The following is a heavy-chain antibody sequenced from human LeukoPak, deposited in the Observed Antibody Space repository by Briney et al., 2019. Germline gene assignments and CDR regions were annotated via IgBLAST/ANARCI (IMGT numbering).Heavy chain of an antibody. J-gene: IGHJ4*02. V-gene: IGHV4-31*03. D-gene: IGHD3-10*01. Sequence: SQTLSLTCTVSGGSISSGGYYWSWIRQHPGKGLEWIGYIYYSGSTYYNPSLKSRVTISVDTSKNQFSLKLSSVTAADTAVYYCARVYGSGSYYSPFDYWGQGTLVTVSS. CDR3: ARVYGSGSYYSPFDY. CDR2: IYYSGST. CDR1: GGSISSGGYY.